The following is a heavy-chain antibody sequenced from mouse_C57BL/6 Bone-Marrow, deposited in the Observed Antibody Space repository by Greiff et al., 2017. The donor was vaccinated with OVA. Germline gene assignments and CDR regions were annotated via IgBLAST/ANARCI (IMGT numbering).Heavy chain of an antibody. V-gene: IGHV5-9*01. Sequence: EVKLMESGGGLVKPGGSLKLSCAASGFTFSSYTMSWVRQTPEKRLEWVATISGGGGNTYYPDSVKGRYTISRDNAKNTLYLQISSLRSEDTALYYCARDGYYPYYFDYWGQGTTLTVSS. CDR1: GFTFSSYT. CDR2: ISGGGGNT. J-gene: IGHJ2*01. D-gene: IGHD2-3*01. CDR3: ARDGYYPYYFDY.